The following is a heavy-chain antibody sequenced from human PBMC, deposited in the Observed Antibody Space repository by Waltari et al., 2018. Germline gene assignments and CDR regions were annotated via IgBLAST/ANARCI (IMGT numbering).Heavy chain of an antibody. CDR3: ASSITIFGVVSLDAFDI. D-gene: IGHD3-3*01. CDR2: IYYSGST. CDR1: GGSISSGGYY. J-gene: IGHJ3*02. V-gene: IGHV4-31*03. Sequence: QVQLQESGPGLVKPSQALSLTCTVPGGSISSGGYYWTWIPPHPGKGLEWIGYIYYSGSTYYNPSLKSRVTISVDTSKNQFSLKLSSVTAADTAVYYCASSITIFGVVSLDAFDIWGQGTMVTVSS.